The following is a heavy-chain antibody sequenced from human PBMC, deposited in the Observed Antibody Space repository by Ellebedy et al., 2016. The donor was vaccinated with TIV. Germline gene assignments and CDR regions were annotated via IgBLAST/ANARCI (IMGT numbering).Heavy chain of an antibody. J-gene: IGHJ6*02. CDR3: ARDPEIPRSGAGYGMDV. V-gene: IGHV1-18*01. CDR2: ISAYNGNT. Sequence: AASVKVSCKASGYTLTSYGISWVRQAPGQGLEWMGWISAYNGNTNYAQKLQGRVTMTRDTSTSTVYMELSSLRSEDTAVYYCARDPEIPRSGAGYGMDVWGQGTTVTVSS. D-gene: IGHD1-14*01. CDR1: GYTLTSYG.